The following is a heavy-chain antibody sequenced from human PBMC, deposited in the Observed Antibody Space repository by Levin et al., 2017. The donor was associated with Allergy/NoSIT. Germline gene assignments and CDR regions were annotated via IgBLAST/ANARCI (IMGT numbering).Heavy chain of an antibody. J-gene: IGHJ5*02. CDR1: SGSISGGAYY. CDR3: ARALYGQVFNWVEP. V-gene: IGHV4-31*03. CDR2: IHHSGTT. Sequence: SETLSLTCTVSSGSISGGAYYWTWIRQQPGKGLEWIGYIHHSGTTYYNPSLKSRVIISVDTSKKQFSLKVTSVTAADTAVYFCARALYGQVFNWVEPWGQGKLVTVSS. D-gene: IGHD2/OR15-2a*01.